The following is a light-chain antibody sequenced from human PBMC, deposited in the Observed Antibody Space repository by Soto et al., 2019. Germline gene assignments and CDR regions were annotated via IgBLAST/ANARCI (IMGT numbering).Light chain of an antibody. V-gene: IGKV3-20*01. Sequence: EIVLTQSPGTLSLSPGERATLSCRASQSVSSSYLAWYQQKPGQAPRLLIYGASSRATGIPDRFSGGGSGTDFTLTISLLEREDLAVYYCQQYGSSPLTFGGGTKVEIK. J-gene: IGKJ4*01. CDR2: GAS. CDR3: QQYGSSPLT. CDR1: QSVSSSY.